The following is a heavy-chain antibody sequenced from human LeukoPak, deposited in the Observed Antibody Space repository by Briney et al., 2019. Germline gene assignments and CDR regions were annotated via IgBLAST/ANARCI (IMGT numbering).Heavy chain of an antibody. CDR3: ARLLYNGASNAFDI. Sequence: GESLKISCKASGYIYSSYWIGWVRQLPGKGLEWMGIIYVGDSDTRYSPSFQGQVTISADKSINTAYLQWSGLKASDTAMYYCARLLYNGASNAFDIWGQGTMVTVSS. V-gene: IGHV5-51*01. J-gene: IGHJ3*02. D-gene: IGHD1-26*01. CDR2: IYVGDSDT. CDR1: GYIYSSYW.